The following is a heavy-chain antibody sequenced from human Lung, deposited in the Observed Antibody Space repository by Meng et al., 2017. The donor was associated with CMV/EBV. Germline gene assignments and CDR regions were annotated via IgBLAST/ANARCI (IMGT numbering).Heavy chain of an antibody. CDR1: GYTFTTHY. J-gene: IGHJ4*02. CDR3: ARDNNGGPDY. CDR2: IHPNRGDT. V-gene: IGHV1-2*02. D-gene: IGHD7-27*01. Sequence: ASVXVSCKASGYTFTTHYFHWVRQAPGQGLEWMGWIHPNRGDTNYAQQFQGRVTLTRDTSINTGYMELTRLTSDDTAVYYCARDNNGGPDYWDQGTLVTVSS.